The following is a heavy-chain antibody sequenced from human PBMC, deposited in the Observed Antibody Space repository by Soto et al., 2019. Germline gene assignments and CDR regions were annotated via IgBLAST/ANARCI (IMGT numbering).Heavy chain of an antibody. V-gene: IGHV3-9*01. CDR2: LSWNSGTI. D-gene: IGHD6-19*01. Sequence: GGSLRLSCAASGFTFDDHAMHWVRQGPGNGLEWVSALSWNSGTIVYADSVKGRFTISRDNTKNSLYLQMDSLRREDTPLYYCPKHIKSTGWYFGLKLRGQGTTVT. J-gene: IGHJ6*02. CDR3: PKHIKSTGWYFGLKL. CDR1: GFTFDDHA.